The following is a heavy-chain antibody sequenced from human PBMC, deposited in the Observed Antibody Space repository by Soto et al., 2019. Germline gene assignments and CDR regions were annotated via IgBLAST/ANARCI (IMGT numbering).Heavy chain of an antibody. CDR3: AKLELRGMDV. Sequence: QVQLVESGGGVVQPGRSLRLSCAASGFTFSSYGMHWVRQAPGKGLEWVAVISYDGSNKYYADSVKGRFTISRDNSKNTLYLQMNSLGAEDTAVYYCAKLELRGMDVWGQGTTVTVSS. J-gene: IGHJ6*02. V-gene: IGHV3-30*18. CDR1: GFTFSSYG. D-gene: IGHD1-7*01. CDR2: ISYDGSNK.